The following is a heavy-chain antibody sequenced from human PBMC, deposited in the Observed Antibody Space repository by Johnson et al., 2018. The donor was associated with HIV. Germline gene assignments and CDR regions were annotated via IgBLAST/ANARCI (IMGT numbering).Heavy chain of an antibody. D-gene: IGHD6-13*01. Sequence: VQLVESGGGLVNPGGSLRLSCAASGFTFSDYYMSWVRQAPGKGLEWVSALSGSGGSTYYADSVKGRFTISRDNSKNTLYLQMNSLRAEDTAVYYCAKDRSSSWYDGAFDIWGQGTMVTVSS. J-gene: IGHJ3*02. CDR2: LSGSGGST. V-gene: IGHV3-23*04. CDR1: GFTFSDYY. CDR3: AKDRSSSWYDGAFDI.